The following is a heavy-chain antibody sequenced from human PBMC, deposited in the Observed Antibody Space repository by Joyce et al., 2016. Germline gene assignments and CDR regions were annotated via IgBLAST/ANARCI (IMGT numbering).Heavy chain of an antibody. V-gene: IGHV3-7*03. D-gene: IGHD6-13*01. Sequence: EVYLVESGGGLVQPGGSLRLSCAASGFSFRYFWMDWVRQAPGKGLEWVAQINEDGSEKNYMASLRGRFTISRDNAKNSVDLQINSLGVEDTAVYYCTRGSGTGWFDPWGQGTLVTVSS. CDR1: GFSFRYFW. J-gene: IGHJ5*02. CDR3: TRGSGTGWFDP. CDR2: INEDGSEK.